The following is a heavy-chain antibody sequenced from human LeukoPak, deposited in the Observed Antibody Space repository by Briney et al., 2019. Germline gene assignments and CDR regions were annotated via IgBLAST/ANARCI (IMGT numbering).Heavy chain of an antibody. J-gene: IGHJ4*02. CDR2: ISGSGGVT. V-gene: IGHV3-23*01. D-gene: IGHD4-11*01. CDR3: AKDTSGSNYALLHFDY. Sequence: PGGSLRLSCVVTGLTFRNYAMSWVRQAPGKGPEWVSDISGSGGVTHYADSVKGRFSISRDNSKNTLYLQMSSLRAEDTAVYYCAKDTSGSNYALLHFDYWGQGTLVTVSS. CDR1: GLTFRNYA.